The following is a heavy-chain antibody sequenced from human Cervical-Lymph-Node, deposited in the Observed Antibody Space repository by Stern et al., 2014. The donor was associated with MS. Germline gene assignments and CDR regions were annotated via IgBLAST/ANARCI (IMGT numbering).Heavy chain of an antibody. CDR1: GFTFGRHS. Sequence: QMQLVQSGGGVVQPGRSLRLSCATSGFTFGRHSMHWVRQAPGKGLEWVAIISYDGSSQHYADSVKGRFTISRSNFNNTLYRQMNSLRVEDTAMYYCARPSAARYFDYWGQGSQVTVSS. CDR3: ARPSAARYFDY. CDR2: ISYDGSSQ. V-gene: IGHV3-30-3*01. D-gene: IGHD6-25*01. J-gene: IGHJ4*02.